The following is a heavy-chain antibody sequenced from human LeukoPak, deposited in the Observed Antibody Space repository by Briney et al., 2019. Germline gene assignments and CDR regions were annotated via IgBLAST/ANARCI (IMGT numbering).Heavy chain of an antibody. CDR3: AKASGYYYDSSGYYLGAFDI. V-gene: IGHV3-23*01. D-gene: IGHD3-22*01. Sequence: GGSLRLSCAASGFTFSNYGMNWVRQAPGKGLGWVSTISGRSDSTYYADSVKGRFTISRDNSKDTLYLQLNYLRAEYTAVYYCAKASGYYYDSSGYYLGAFDIWGPGTMVTVSS. CDR2: ISGRSDST. J-gene: IGHJ3*02. CDR1: GFTFSNYG.